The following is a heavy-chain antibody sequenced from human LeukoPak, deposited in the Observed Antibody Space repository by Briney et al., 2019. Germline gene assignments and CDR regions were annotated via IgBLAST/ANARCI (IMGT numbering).Heavy chain of an antibody. D-gene: IGHD3-22*01. CDR1: GFTFTSSA. CDR2: IVVGSGNT. Sequence: SVKVSCKASGFTFTSSAVQWVRQARGRRLEWIGWIVVGSGNTNYAQKFQERVTITRDMSTSTAYMELSSLRSEDTAVYYCAADHGDDSSGYSVDYWGQGTLVTVSS. V-gene: IGHV1-58*01. CDR3: AADHGDDSSGYSVDY. J-gene: IGHJ4*02.